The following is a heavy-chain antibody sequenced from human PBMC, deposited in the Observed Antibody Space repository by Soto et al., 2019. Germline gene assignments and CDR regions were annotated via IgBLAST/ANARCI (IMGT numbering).Heavy chain of an antibody. V-gene: IGHV3-23*01. CDR1: GFSFSAYG. CDR3: AKDRGNGDTPNIYSYYGVEV. J-gene: IGHJ6*02. CDR2: ISGGGGTI. Sequence: GGSLRLSCAVSGFSFSAYGMSWVRQAPGKGLEWISFISGGGGTIYYADSVKGRFISSRDNSKSTLYLQMTSLSVDDTAVYYCAKDRGNGDTPNIYSYYGVEVWGQGTTVTVSS. D-gene: IGHD2-21*02.